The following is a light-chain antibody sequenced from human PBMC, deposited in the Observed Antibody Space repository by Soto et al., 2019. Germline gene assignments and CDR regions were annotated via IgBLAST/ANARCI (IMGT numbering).Light chain of an antibody. V-gene: IGKV3-20*01. CDR2: GAS. CDR1: QSVSSSY. Sequence: DIVLTQSPGSLSLSPGERATLSCRASQSVSSSYVAWYQHKPEQAPSLLIYGASSRATGIPDMFSGSGSGTDFTLTISRLEPEDFAVYYFQQYGSSPRTFGQGTKVEIK. CDR3: QQYGSSPRT. J-gene: IGKJ1*01.